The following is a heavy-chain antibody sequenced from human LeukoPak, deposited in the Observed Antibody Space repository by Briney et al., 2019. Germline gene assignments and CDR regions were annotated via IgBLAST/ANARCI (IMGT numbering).Heavy chain of an antibody. CDR3: ARDYPGFWSGYSYYYGMDV. CDR2: ASYDGSNK. J-gene: IGHJ6*02. V-gene: IGHV3-30*03. Sequence: GGSLRLSCAASGFTFSSYGMHWVRQAPGKGLEWVAVASYDGSNKYYADSVKGRFTISRVNSKNTLYLQMNSLRAEDTAVYYCARDYPGFWSGYSYYYGMDVWGQGTTVTVSS. CDR1: GFTFSSYG. D-gene: IGHD3-3*01.